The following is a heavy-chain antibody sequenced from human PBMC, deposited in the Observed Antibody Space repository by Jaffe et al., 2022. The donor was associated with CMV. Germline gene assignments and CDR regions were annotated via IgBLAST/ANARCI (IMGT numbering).Heavy chain of an antibody. CDR1: GFTFSSYA. Sequence: EVQLLESGGGLVQPGGSLRLSCAASGFTFSSYAMSWVRQAPGKGLEWVSAISGSGGSTYYADSVKGRFTISRDNSKNTLYLQMNSLRAEDTAVYYCAKDLQKSIFASGYYLGNWFDPWGQGTLVTVSS. CDR3: AKDLQKSIFASGYYLGNWFDP. D-gene: IGHD3-3*01. CDR2: ISGSGGST. J-gene: IGHJ5*02. V-gene: IGHV3-23*01.